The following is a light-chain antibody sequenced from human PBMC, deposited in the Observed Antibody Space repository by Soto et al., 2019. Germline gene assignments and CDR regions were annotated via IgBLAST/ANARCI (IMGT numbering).Light chain of an antibody. CDR2: GAS. CDR3: QQYGSSPRT. CDR1: QSVSSSY. Sequence: TQSPSTLSLSPGERATLSCRASQSVSSSYLAWYQQKPGQAPRLLIYGASSRATGIPDRFSGSGSGTDFTLTISRLEPEDFAVYYCQQYGSSPRTFGQGTTVDI. V-gene: IGKV3-20*01. J-gene: IGKJ1*01.